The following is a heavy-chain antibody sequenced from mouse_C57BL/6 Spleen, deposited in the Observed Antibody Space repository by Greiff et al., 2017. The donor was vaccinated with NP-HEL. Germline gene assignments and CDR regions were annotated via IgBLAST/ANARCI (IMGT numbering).Heavy chain of an antibody. CDR2: INPSTGGT. D-gene: IGHD1-1*01. Sequence: VQLQQSGPELVKPGASVKISCKASGYSFTGYYMNWVKQSPEKSLEWIGEINPSTGGTTYNQKFKAKATLTVDKSSSTAYMQLKSLTSEDSAVYYCARRWDYYGSSYGWYFDVWGTGTTVTVSS. CDR1: GYSFTGYY. J-gene: IGHJ1*03. V-gene: IGHV1-42*01. CDR3: ARRWDYYGSSYGWYFDV.